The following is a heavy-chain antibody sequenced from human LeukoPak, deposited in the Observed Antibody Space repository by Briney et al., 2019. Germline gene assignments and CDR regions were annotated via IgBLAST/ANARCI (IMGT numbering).Heavy chain of an antibody. D-gene: IGHD6-19*01. J-gene: IGHJ6*03. CDR3: ARSRSSGWLYYYYYYMDV. Sequence: ASVKVSCKASGYTFTSYDINWVRQATGQGLEWMGWMNPNSGNTGYAQKFQGRVTMTRNTSISTAYMELSSLRSEETAVYYCARSRSSGWLYYYYYYMDVWGKGTTVTVSS. V-gene: IGHV1-8*01. CDR2: MNPNSGNT. CDR1: GYTFTSYD.